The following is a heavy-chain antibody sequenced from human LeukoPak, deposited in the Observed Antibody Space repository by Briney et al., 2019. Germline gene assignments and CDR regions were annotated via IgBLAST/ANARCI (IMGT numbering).Heavy chain of an antibody. CDR2: IGGSDDST. CDR1: GFSFGPHA. D-gene: IGHD2-21*01. V-gene: IGHV3-23*01. Sequence: GGSLRLSCAGSGFSFGPHAMSWVRQAPGKGLEWVSGIGGSDDSTPYADSVNGRFTISRDHSSQTLFLQMKSLRAEDTAVYYCARDRGGLIDTGTLIHWGLGTLVTVSS. J-gene: IGHJ4*02. CDR3: ARDRGGLIDTGTLIH.